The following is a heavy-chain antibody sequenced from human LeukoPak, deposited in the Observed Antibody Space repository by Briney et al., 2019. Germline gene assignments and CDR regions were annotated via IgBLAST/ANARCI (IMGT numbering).Heavy chain of an antibody. CDR2: ISGSGGST. V-gene: IGHV3-23*01. D-gene: IGHD6-13*01. CDR1: GFTFSSYA. Sequence: GGSLRLSCAASGFTFSSYAMSWVRQAPGKGLEWVSAISGSGGSTYYADSVKGRFTISRDNSKNTLYMQMNILRTEDTAMYYCARAGIRSSSPVYYYYGMDVWGQGTTVTVSS. CDR3: ARAGIRSSSPVYYYYGMDV. J-gene: IGHJ6*02.